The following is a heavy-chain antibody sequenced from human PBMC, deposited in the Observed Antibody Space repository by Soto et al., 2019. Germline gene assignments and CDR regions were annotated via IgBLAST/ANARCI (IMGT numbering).Heavy chain of an antibody. J-gene: IGHJ4*02. V-gene: IGHV3-9*01. CDR2: ISWNSGSI. Sequence: GGSLRLSCAASGFTFDDYAMHWVRQAPGKGLEWVSGISWNSGSIDYADSVKGRFTISRDNAKNSLYLQMNSLRAEDTSLYYCAKEDTYTYAIDYWSQGTLVTVSS. CDR1: GFTFDDYA. D-gene: IGHD5-18*01. CDR3: AKEDTYTYAIDY.